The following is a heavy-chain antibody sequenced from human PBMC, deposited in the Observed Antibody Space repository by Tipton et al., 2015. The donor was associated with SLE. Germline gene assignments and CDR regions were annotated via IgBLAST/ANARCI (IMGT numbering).Heavy chain of an antibody. CDR3: ARDPGWGSFDY. CDR1: GFSFCTYW. Sequence: SLRLSCLASGFSFCTYWMTWVRQAPGKGLESVANIKEDGSDKLYVDSEKGRFTISRDNAKNSFYLQMNSLRAEDTAMYYCARDPGWGSFDYWGHGTLVTVSS. V-gene: IGHV3-7*01. J-gene: IGHJ4*01. CDR2: IKEDGSDK. D-gene: IGHD7-27*01.